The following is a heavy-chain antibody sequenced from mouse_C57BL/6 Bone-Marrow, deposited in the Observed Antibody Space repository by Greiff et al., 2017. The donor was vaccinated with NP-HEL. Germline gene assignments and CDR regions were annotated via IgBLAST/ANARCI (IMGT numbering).Heavy chain of an antibody. CDR2: IDPSDSYT. D-gene: IGHD1-1*01. V-gene: IGHV1-69*01. CDR1: GYTFTSYW. J-gene: IGHJ1*03. Sequence: QLQQPGAELVMPGASVKLSCKASGYTFTSYWMHWVKQRPGQGLEWIGEIDPSDSYTNYNQKFKGKSTLTVDKSSSTAYMQLSSLTSEDSAVYYCANLGPNYYGSSWWYFDVWGTGTTVTVSS. CDR3: ANLGPNYYGSSWWYFDV.